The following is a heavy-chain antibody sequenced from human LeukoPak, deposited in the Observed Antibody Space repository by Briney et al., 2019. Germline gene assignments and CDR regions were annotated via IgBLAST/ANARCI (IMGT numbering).Heavy chain of an antibody. J-gene: IGHJ4*02. CDR2: IYHSGST. V-gene: IGHV4-39*07. CDR3: VAGSEGTVTTFDY. Sequence: SETLSLTCTVSGGSISSNGYYWAWFRQPPGKGLEWIGSIYHSGSTYYNPSLKSRVTISVDTSKNQFSLKLSSVTAADTAVYYCVAGSEGTVTTFDYWGQGTLVTVSS. D-gene: IGHD4-17*01. CDR1: GGSISSNGYY.